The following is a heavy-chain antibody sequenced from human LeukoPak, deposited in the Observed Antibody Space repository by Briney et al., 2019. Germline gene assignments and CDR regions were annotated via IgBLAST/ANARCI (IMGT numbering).Heavy chain of an antibody. CDR1: GGTFSSHA. J-gene: IGHJ6*03. V-gene: IGHV1-69*06. D-gene: IGHD6-6*01. CDR3: AGSSSSIPTYYYYYYMDV. CDR2: IIPIFGTA. Sequence: ASVKVSCKASGGTFSSHAISWVRQAPGQGLEWMGRIIPIFGTANYAQKFQGRVTITADKSTSTAYMELSSLRSEDTAVYYCAGSSSSIPTYYYYYYMDVWGKGTTVTVSS.